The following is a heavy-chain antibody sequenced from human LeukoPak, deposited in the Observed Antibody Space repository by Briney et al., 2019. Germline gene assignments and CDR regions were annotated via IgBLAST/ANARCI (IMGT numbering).Heavy chain of an antibody. Sequence: ASVKVSCKASGYTFTGYYMHWVRQAPGQGLEWMGWINPDSGGTIYAQNFQGRVTMTRDTSISTAYMELSSLRSDDTAVYYCAKDLGDTYGSVGDFDYWGQGTLVTVSS. V-gene: IGHV1-2*02. CDR3: AKDLGDTYGSVGDFDY. CDR1: GYTFTGYY. CDR2: INPDSGGT. D-gene: IGHD3-10*01. J-gene: IGHJ4*02.